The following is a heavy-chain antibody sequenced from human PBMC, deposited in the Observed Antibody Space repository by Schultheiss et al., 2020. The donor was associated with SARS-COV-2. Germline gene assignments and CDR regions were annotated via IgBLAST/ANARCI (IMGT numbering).Heavy chain of an antibody. CDR2: ISWNSGSI. J-gene: IGHJ6*02. Sequence: SLRLSCAASGFTFDDYAMHWVRQAPGKGLEWVSGISWNSGSIGYADSVKGRFTISRDNAKNSLYLQMNSLRAEDTAVYYCAVQGRVLRFLEWLSHWGQGTTVTVSS. CDR1: GFTFDDYA. V-gene: IGHV3-9*01. CDR3: AVQGRVLRFLEWLSH. D-gene: IGHD3-3*01.